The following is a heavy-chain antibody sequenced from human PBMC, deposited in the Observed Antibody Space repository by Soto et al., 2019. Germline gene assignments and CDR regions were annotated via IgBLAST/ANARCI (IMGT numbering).Heavy chain of an antibody. CDR2: ISGSGDST. V-gene: IGHV3-23*01. CDR1: GFTFTTYA. CDR3: ACGGWGNYYYFDY. D-gene: IGHD3-16*01. J-gene: IGHJ4*02. Sequence: XXSLRLAFAASGFTFTTYAMHWVLQAPGKGLEWVSVISGSGDSTYYADSVRGRFTISRGNSKNTLFLQMNSLTAEDTATYYCACGGWGNYYYFDYWGQGTLVTVSS.